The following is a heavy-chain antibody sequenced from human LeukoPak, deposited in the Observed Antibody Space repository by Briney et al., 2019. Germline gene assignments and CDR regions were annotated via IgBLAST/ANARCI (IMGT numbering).Heavy chain of an antibody. D-gene: IGHD3-9*01. CDR3: ARGSSGYYDILTAHPPLL. CDR1: GGSISSGGYY. CDR2: IYYSGST. V-gene: IGHV4-31*03. Sequence: AQPLSLTCTVSGGSISSGGYYWSWIPQHPGKGLEWLGYIYYSGSTYYNPSLKSRGTISVDTSKNQFSLKLSSVTAADTAVYYCARGSSGYYDILTAHPPLLWGQGTLVTVSS. J-gene: IGHJ4*02.